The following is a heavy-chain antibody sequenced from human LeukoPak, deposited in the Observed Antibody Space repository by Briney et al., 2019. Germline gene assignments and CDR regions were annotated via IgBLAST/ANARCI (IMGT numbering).Heavy chain of an antibody. J-gene: IGHJ6*03. CDR3: ATDSYYYYYMDV. Sequence: ASVKVSCKVSGYTLTELSMHWVRQAPGKGLEWMGGSDPEDGETIYAQKFQGRVTMTEDTSTDTAYMELSSLRSEDTAVYYCATDSYYYYYMDVWGKGTTVTVSS. CDR1: GYTLTELS. V-gene: IGHV1-24*01. CDR2: SDPEDGET.